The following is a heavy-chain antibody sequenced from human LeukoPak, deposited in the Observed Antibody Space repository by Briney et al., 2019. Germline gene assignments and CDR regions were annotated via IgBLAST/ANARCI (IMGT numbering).Heavy chain of an antibody. Sequence: ASVKVSCKASGYSFSGYYPHWVRQAPGQGLEWMGWINPHSGDTGYAQKFQGRVTMTRDMSITTIYMELTRLRSDDTAFYYCARWDGYSSSPDYWGQGSLVTVSS. CDR3: ARWDGYSSSPDY. V-gene: IGHV1-2*02. D-gene: IGHD6-13*01. CDR2: INPHSGDT. CDR1: GYSFSGYY. J-gene: IGHJ4*02.